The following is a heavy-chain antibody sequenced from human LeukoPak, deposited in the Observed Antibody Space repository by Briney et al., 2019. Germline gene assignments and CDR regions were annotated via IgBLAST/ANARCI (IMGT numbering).Heavy chain of an antibody. J-gene: IGHJ4*02. CDR3: ARQGGPLWFGELYYPHPFDY. CDR2: IYYSGST. CDR1: GGSISSGDYY. V-gene: IGHV4-30-4*01. Sequence: PSQTLSLTCTVSGGSISSGDYYWSWIRQPPGKGLEWIGYIYYSGSTYYNPPLKSRVTISVDTSKNQFSLKLSSVTAADTAVYYCARQGGPLWFGELYYPHPFDYWGQGTLVTVSS. D-gene: IGHD3-10*01.